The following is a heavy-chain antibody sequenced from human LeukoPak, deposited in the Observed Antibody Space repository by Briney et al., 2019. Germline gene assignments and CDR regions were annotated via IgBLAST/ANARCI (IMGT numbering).Heavy chain of an antibody. Sequence: SVKVSFKASGGTFSSYAISWVRQAPGQGLEWMGGIIPIFGTANYAQKFQGRVTITADKSTSTAYMELSSLRSEDTAVYYCATALILGYCSSTSCKEVADAFDIWAKGQWSPSLQ. V-gene: IGHV1-69*06. CDR1: GGTFSSYA. CDR2: IIPIFGTA. D-gene: IGHD2-2*01. CDR3: ATALILGYCSSTSCKEVADAFDI. J-gene: IGHJ3*02.